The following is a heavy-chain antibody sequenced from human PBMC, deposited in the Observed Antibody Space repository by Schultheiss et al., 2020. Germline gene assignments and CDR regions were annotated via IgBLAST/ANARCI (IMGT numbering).Heavy chain of an antibody. CDR1: GGSISSGGYY. D-gene: IGHD4-17*01. J-gene: IGHJ4*02. Sequence: SETLTLTCTVSGGSISSGGYYWSWIRQHPGKGLEWIGYIYYSGSTYYNPSLKSRVTISVDTSKNQFSLKLSSVTAADTAVYYCARVSYGDYSLIDYWGQGTLVT. CDR3: ARVSYGDYSLIDY. CDR2: IYYSGST. V-gene: IGHV4-31*03.